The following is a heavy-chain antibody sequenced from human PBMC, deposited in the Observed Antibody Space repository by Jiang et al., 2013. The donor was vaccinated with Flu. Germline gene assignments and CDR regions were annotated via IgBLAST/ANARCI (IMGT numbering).Heavy chain of an antibody. CDR1: TSYG. D-gene: IGHD3-22*01. V-gene: IGHV1-18*04. Sequence: TSYGINWVRQAPGQGLEWLGRISANKGNTNYAQKVQGRVTMTTETSTTTAYMELRSLRSDDTAVYYCVRDNSAYYYDLGDYSYGMDVWGQGTTVTVSS. CDR2: ISANKGNT. CDR3: VRDNSAYYYDLGDYSYGMDV. J-gene: IGHJ6*02.